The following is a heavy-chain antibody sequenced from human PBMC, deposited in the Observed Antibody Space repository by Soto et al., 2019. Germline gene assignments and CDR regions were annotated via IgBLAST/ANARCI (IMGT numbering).Heavy chain of an antibody. V-gene: IGHV3-23*01. D-gene: IGHD1-26*01. CDR2: ISGSGIST. CDR3: AKGKSGSYHGLDY. J-gene: IGHJ4*02. Sequence: GSLRLSCAVSGFTFSTYAMTWVRQAPGKGLEWVSAISGSGISTYYADSVKGRFTISRDNSKDTMYLQMNSLRADDTALYYCAKGKSGSYHGLDYWGQGTLVTVSS. CDR1: GFTFSTYA.